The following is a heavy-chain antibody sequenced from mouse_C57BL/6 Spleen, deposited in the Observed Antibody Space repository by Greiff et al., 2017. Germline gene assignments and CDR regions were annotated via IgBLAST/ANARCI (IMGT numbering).Heavy chain of an antibody. V-gene: IGHV3-6*01. Sequence: EVLLVESGPGLVKPSQSLSLTCSVTGYSITSGYYWNWIRQFPGNKLEWMGYISYDGSTNYNPTFQNRSSITRDTSQNQVFLKLNSVTTEDTATYYCARQNPYDAMDYWGQGTSVTVAS. CDR1: GYSITSGYY. CDR2: ISYDGST. CDR3: ARQNPYDAMDY. J-gene: IGHJ4*01.